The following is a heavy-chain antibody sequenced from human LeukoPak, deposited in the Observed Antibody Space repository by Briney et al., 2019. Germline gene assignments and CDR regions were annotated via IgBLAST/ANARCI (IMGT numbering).Heavy chain of an antibody. V-gene: IGHV1-18*01. CDR1: GYTFTSYG. Sequence: ASVKVSCKASGYTFTSYGISWVRQAPGQGLEWMGWISAYNGNTNYAQRLQGRVTMTTDTSTSTAYMELRSLRSDDTAVYYCARVYRDGYNYDFDYWGQGTLVTVSS. D-gene: IGHD5-12*01. J-gene: IGHJ4*02. CDR2: ISAYNGNT. CDR3: ARVYRDGYNYDFDY.